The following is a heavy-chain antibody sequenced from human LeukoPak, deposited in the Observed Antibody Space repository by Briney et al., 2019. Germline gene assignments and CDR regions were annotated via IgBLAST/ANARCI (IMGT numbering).Heavy chain of an antibody. Sequence: SETLSLTCTVSGDSFTSTNYGWDWVRLPPGTGLEWIGSIQSTGRTFSSPSLKSLVTIAVDTAKTQFSLDLRSATASDTVVYYGARRRHHLDYYDVRVQGTRVTVS. CDR1: GDSFTSTNYG. D-gene: IGHD3-10*01. J-gene: IGHJ3*01. CDR2: IQSTGRT. CDR3: ARRRHHLDYYDV. V-gene: IGHV4-39*01.